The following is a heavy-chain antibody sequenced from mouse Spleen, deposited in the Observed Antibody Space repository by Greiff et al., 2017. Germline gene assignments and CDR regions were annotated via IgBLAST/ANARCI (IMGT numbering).Heavy chain of an antibody. Sequence: EVQLVESGGGLVKPGGSLKLSCAASGFTFSDYGMHWVRQAPEKGLEWVAYISSGSSTIYYADTVKGRFTISRDNAKNTLFLQMTSLRSEDTAMYYCASAYYGNGMDYWGQGTSVTVSS. CDR1: GFTFSDYG. J-gene: IGHJ4*01. CDR2: ISSGSSTI. CDR3: ASAYYGNGMDY. D-gene: IGHD2-10*01. V-gene: IGHV5-17*01.